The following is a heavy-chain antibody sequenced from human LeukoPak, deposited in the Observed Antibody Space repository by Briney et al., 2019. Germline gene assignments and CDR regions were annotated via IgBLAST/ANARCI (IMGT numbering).Heavy chain of an antibody. J-gene: IGHJ4*02. CDR3: ARRGGYYFDY. D-gene: IGHD4-23*01. CDR2: VSSNGDST. V-gene: IGHV3-64*01. Sequence: GGSLRLSCAASGFTFSSYAMHWVRQAPAKRLEYLSAVSSNGDSTCYANSVKGRFTISRDNSKNTLYLQMGSLRAEDMAVYYCARRGGYYFDYWGQGTLVTVSS. CDR1: GFTFSSYA.